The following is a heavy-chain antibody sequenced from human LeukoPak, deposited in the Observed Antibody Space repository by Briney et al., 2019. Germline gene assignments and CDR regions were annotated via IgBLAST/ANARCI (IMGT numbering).Heavy chain of an antibody. CDR2: ISAYNGNT. CDR3: ATAYGGNSGWYFNY. D-gene: IGHD2-21*02. J-gene: IGHJ4*02. Sequence: ASVKVSCKASGYTFTSYGISWVRQAPGQGLEWMGWISAYNGNTNYAQKLQGRVTMTEDTSTDTAYMELSSLRSEDTAVYYCATAYGGNSGWYFNYWGQGTLVTVSS. CDR1: GYTFTSYG. V-gene: IGHV1-18*01.